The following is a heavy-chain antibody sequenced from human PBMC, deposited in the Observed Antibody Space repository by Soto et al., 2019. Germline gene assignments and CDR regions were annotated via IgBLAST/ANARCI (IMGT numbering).Heavy chain of an antibody. CDR2: IRSKAYGGTT. Sequence: PGGSLRLSCTASGFTFGDYAMSWFRQAPGKGLEWVGFIRSKAYGGTTEYAASVKGRFTISRDDSKSIAYLQMNSLKPEDTAVYYCTRDLVPAPGEHDYDILTGHWGDYYYGMDVWGQGTTVTVSS. V-gene: IGHV3-49*03. CDR1: GFTFGDYA. D-gene: IGHD3-9*01. J-gene: IGHJ6*02. CDR3: TRDLVPAPGEHDYDILTGHWGDYYYGMDV.